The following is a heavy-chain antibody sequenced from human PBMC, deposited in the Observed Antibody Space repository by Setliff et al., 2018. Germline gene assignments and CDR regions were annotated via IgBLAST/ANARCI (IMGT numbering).Heavy chain of an antibody. CDR3: ARSPSSGAYWNPRPFYSDY. Sequence: SETLSLTCSVSGASITSGGFYWTRIRQPAGKGLEWIGHISPSGSTTYNPSVKSRVTISLDTSKNHFSLKLDSVTAADTALYYCARSPSSGAYWNPRPFYSDYWARGTQVTVSS. D-gene: IGHD1-26*01. CDR1: GASITSGGFY. V-gene: IGHV4-61*09. J-gene: IGHJ4*02. CDR2: ISPSGST.